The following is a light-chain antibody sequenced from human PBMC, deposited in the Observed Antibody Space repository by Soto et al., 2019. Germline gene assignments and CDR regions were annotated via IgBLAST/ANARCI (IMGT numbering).Light chain of an antibody. CDR1: QSVSSSY. J-gene: IGKJ1*01. V-gene: IGKV3-20*01. CDR3: QQYGSSPSWT. Sequence: ELVLTQSPGTLSLSPGERATLSCRASQSVSSSYLAWYQQKPGQAPRLLIYGASSRATGIPDRFSGSGSGTYLTLPISSVEAEEVAVYYCQQYGSSPSWTFGQGTTVEL. CDR2: GAS.